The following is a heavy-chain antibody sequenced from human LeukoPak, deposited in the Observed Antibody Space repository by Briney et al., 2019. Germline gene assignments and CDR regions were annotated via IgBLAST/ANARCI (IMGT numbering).Heavy chain of an antibody. V-gene: IGHV4-34*01. D-gene: IGHD3-10*02. CDR1: GGSFSGYY. Sequence: SETLSLTCAVYGGSFSGYYWSWIRQPPGKGLEWIGEINHSGSTNYNPSLKSRVTISVDTSKNQFSLKLSSVTAADTAVYYCARGDVDPYAFDIWGQGTMVTVSS. CDR2: INHSGST. J-gene: IGHJ3*02. CDR3: ARGDVDPYAFDI.